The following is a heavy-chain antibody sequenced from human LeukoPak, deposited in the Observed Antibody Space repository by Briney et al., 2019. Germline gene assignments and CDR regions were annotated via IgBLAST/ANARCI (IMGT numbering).Heavy chain of an antibody. CDR1: AFAFSTYA. CDR3: AKQSAGSAAWYSLHYDF. J-gene: IGHJ4*02. Sequence: GGSLRLSCAASAFAFSTYAMSWVRQAPGRGLEWVSSVDGGGGGTYYADSVKGRFTISRDNSKDTLYLQMNGLRAEDTAVYFCAKQSAGSAAWYSLHYDFWGQGTLVTVSS. CDR2: VDGGGGGT. V-gene: IGHV3-23*01. D-gene: IGHD6-13*01.